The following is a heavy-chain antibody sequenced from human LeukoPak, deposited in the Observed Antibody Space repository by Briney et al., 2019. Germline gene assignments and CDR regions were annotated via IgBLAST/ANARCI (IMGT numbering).Heavy chain of an antibody. D-gene: IGHD5-24*01. J-gene: IGHJ4*02. CDR3: AKRDGRYFDS. CDR1: GFIFATSG. Sequence: GGSLGLSCAASGFIFATSGMHWVRQAPGKGLEWLGSSAQHADSVKGRFTISRDNSNNTLFLQMNSLRAEDTAVYFCAKRDGRYFDSWGQGTLVTVSS. V-gene: IGHV3-23*01. CDR2: SSA.